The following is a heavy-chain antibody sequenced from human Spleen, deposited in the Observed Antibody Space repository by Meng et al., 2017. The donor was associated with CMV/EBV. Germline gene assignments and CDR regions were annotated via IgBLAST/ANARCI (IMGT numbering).Heavy chain of an antibody. CDR1: GASIKNYY. CDR3: AGTPRYSVGGVFGPDPFDY. V-gene: IGHV4-59*01. D-gene: IGHD5/OR15-5a*01. CDR2: VFYSGST. Sequence: SETLSLTCTVYGASIKNYYWSWIRQPPGKRLEWIGYVFYSGSTNYNPYLKSRVTMSVDMSKGQFSLRLTSVTPTDTAVYYCAGTPRYSVGGVFGPDPFDYWGQGTLVTVSS. J-gene: IGHJ4*02.